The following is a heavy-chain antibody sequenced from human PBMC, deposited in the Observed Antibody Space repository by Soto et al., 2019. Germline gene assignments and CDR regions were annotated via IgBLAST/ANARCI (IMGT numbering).Heavy chain of an antibody. CDR1: RASISTTTW. J-gene: IGHJ4*02. Sequence: QVQLQESGPGLVKPSGTLSLTCAVSRASISTTTWWSWLRQPPGKGLEWIGEIYHSGSATYNSSLKSRVTMSVDKSKIHFSLTLTSVTAADAAIYFCAMNVHYFDSWGPGILVSVSS. V-gene: IGHV4-4*02. D-gene: IGHD3-10*02. CDR3: AMNVHYFDS. CDR2: IYHSGSA.